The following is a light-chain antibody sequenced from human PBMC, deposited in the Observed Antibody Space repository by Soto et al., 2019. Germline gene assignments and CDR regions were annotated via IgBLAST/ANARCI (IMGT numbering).Light chain of an antibody. V-gene: IGLV2-11*01. J-gene: IGLJ2*01. Sequence: QSALTQPRSVSGSPGQSVAISCTASSSDVANYNSVSWYQHHPGKAPKLLIFEVNKRPSGVPDRFSGSKSGNTASLTISGLQTEDEADYYCCSYSRIFVVFGGGTKLTVL. CDR3: CSYSRIFVV. CDR1: SSDVANYNS. CDR2: EVN.